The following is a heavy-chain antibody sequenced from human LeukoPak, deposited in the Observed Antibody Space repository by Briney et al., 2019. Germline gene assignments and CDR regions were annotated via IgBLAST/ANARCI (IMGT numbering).Heavy chain of an antibody. V-gene: IGHV3-15*01. J-gene: IGHJ4*02. CDR1: GFTFSDAW. Sequence: GGSLRLSRVGSGFTFSDAWMSWVRQAPGKGLEWVGRIKSQSDGGTIDYAAPVKGRFTISRDDSRNTLYLQMNSLKTEDTAVYYCTTRRQDGWWGQGTLVTVS. D-gene: IGHD2-15*01. CDR3: TTRRQDGW. CDR2: IKSQSDGGTI.